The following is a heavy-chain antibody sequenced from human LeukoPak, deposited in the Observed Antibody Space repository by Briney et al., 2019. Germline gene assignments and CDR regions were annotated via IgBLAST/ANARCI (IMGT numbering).Heavy chain of an antibody. CDR1: GGSFSGYY. CDR3: ARWSGSVTARNYYYYMDV. D-gene: IGHD6-6*01. V-gene: IGHV4-34*01. J-gene: IGHJ6*03. CDR2: INHSGST. Sequence: SETLSLTCAVYGGSFSGYYWSWIRQPPGKGLEWIGEINHSGSTNYNPSLKSRVTISVDTSKNQFSLNLSSVTAADTAVYYCARWSGSVTARNYYYYMDVWGEGTTVTVSS.